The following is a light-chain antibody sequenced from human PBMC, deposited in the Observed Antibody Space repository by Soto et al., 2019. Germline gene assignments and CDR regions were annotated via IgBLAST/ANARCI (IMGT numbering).Light chain of an antibody. CDR2: SKS. CDR3: LLYYGGAQNVG. Sequence: QAVVTQEPSLTVSPGGTVTLTCASSTGAVTSGYYPSCFQQKPGQAPRALIYSKSNNQSWTPARFSGSLLGGKAALTLSSVQPEDEADYCLLYYGGAQNVGFGGGTKLTVL. CDR1: TGAVTSGYY. V-gene: IGLV7-43*01. J-gene: IGLJ2*01.